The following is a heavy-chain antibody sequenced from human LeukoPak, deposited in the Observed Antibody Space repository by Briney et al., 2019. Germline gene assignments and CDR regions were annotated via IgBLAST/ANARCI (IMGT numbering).Heavy chain of an antibody. Sequence: QPGGSLRLSCAASGFTFSSYWMHWVRQAPGKGLVWVSRINSDGSSASYADSVKGRFTISRDNAKNTLYLQMNSLRAEDAAVYYCARDSPRRQWLVTDYWGQGTLVTVSS. J-gene: IGHJ4*02. V-gene: IGHV3-74*01. D-gene: IGHD6-19*01. CDR3: ARDSPRRQWLVTDY. CDR1: GFTFSSYW. CDR2: INSDGSSA.